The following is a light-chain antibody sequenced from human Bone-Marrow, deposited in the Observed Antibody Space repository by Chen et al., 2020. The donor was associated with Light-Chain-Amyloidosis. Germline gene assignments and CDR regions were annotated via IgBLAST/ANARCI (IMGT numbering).Light chain of an antibody. CDR2: EVT. Sequence: QSALTQPASVSGSPGQSLTISCTGTSSDVGGDNHVSWYQQHPDKAPKLMIYEVTNRPSWVPDRFSGSKSDNTASLTISGLQTEDEADFCSLYTITNTLVFGSGTRVTVL. CDR1: SSDVGGDNH. J-gene: IGLJ1*01. V-gene: IGLV2-14*01. CDR3: SLYTITNTLV.